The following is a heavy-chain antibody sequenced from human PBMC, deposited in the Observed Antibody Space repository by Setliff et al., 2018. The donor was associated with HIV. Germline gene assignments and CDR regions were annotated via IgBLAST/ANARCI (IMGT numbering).Heavy chain of an antibody. CDR3: ARSPSYRSSWEYYFDY. D-gene: IGHD6-13*01. CDR1: GGSISGYH. V-gene: IGHV4-4*09. Sequence: LSETLSLTCTVSGGSISGYHWNWLRQTPGKGLEWIGYIYTSRGTNYNHPLRTRVIISVDTSNQFSLKLSSVTAADAAVYYCARSPSYRSSWEYYFDYWGQGILVTVSS. CDR2: IYTSRGT. J-gene: IGHJ4*02.